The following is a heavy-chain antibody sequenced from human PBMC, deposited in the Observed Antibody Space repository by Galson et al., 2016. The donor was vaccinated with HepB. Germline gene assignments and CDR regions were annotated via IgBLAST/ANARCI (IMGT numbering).Heavy chain of an antibody. CDR3: AKGARWSSGWYSMGY. Sequence: SLRLSCAASGFTLSSYGMHWVRQAPGKGLEWVAVISYDGSNKYYADSVKGRFTISRDNSKNTLYLQMKSLRAEDTAVYYCAKGARWSSGWYSMGYWGQGTLVTVSS. CDR1: GFTLSSYG. D-gene: IGHD6-19*01. V-gene: IGHV3-30*18. CDR2: ISYDGSNK. J-gene: IGHJ4*02.